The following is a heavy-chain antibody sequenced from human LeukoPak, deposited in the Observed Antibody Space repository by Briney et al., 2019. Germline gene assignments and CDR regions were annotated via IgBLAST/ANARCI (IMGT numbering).Heavy chain of an antibody. CDR1: GYTLTDLS. J-gene: IGHJ4*02. D-gene: IGHD3-10*01. V-gene: IGHV1-24*01. Sequence: ASVKVSCKVSGYTLTDLSMHWVRQAPGIGLEWMGGSDPEDGETFYAQKFRGRITMTEDASADTAYMELNSLRSEDTAVYYCATVKSYYYDGGGFYFDDWGQGTLVTVSS. CDR2: SDPEDGET. CDR3: ATVKSYYYDGGGFYFDD.